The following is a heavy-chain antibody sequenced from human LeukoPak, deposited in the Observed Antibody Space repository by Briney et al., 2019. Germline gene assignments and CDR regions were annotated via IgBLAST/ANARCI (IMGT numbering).Heavy chain of an antibody. D-gene: IGHD6-19*01. CDR1: GYSFTSYW. V-gene: IGHV5-51*01. CDR2: IYPGDSDT. J-gene: IGHJ6*03. Sequence: GESLKISCKGSGYSFTSYWIGWVRQMPGKGLEWMGIIYPGDSDTRYSPSFQGQVTISADKSISTAYLQWSCLKASDTAMYYCARAVAGTSYYMDVWGKGTTVTVSS. CDR3: ARAVAGTSYYMDV.